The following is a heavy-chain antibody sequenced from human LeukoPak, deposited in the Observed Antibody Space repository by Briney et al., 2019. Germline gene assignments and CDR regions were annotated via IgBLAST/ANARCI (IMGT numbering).Heavy chain of an antibody. CDR1: GFSFSSSG. CDR2: TRFDDSYK. V-gene: IGHV3-30*02. J-gene: IGHJ4*02. CDR3: AKDKSAATEAPYYFDY. D-gene: IGHD4-17*01. Sequence: GGSLRLSCAASGFSFSSSGMHWVRQAPGKGPEWVAFTRFDDSYKAYGDSVKGRFTISRDNSKNTLYLQMNSLRVEDTAVYYCAKDKSAATEAPYYFDYWGQGTLVTVSS.